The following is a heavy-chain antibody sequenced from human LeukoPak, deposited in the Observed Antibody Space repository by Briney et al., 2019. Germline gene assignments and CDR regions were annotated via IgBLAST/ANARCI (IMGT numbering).Heavy chain of an antibody. Sequence: GGSLRLSCAASGFTFSSYSMNWVRQAPGKGLEWVSYTSSSSSTIYYADSVKGRFTISRDNAKNSLYLQMNSLRAEDTAVYYCARATGYCSSTSCSLYYFDYWGQGTLVTVSS. CDR3: ARATGYCSSTSCSLYYFDY. J-gene: IGHJ4*02. V-gene: IGHV3-48*01. CDR1: GFTFSSYS. CDR2: TSSSSSTI. D-gene: IGHD2-2*01.